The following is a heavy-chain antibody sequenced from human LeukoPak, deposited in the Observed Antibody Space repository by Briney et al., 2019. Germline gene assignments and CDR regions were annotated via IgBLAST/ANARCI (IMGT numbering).Heavy chain of an antibody. CDR1: GFTFSSYA. V-gene: IGHV3-7*01. CDR3: ALTPDYYGSGSFDY. Sequence: GGSLRLSCAASGFTFSSYAMHWVRQAPGKGLEWVADIRQDGSEKYYMDSVKGRFTISRDNAKNSLYLQMNNLRAEDTAVYYCALTPDYYGSGSFDYWGQGTLVTVSS. CDR2: IRQDGSEK. D-gene: IGHD3-10*01. J-gene: IGHJ4*02.